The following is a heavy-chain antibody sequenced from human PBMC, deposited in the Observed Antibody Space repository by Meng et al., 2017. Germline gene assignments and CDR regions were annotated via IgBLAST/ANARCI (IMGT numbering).Heavy chain of an antibody. J-gene: IGHJ4*02. CDR2: IIPIFGTA. CDR1: GGTFSSYA. V-gene: IGHV1-69*05. D-gene: IGHD3-10*01. Sequence: SVKVSCKASGGTFSSYAISWVRQAPGQGLEWMGGIIPIFGTANYAQKFQGSVTITTDESTSTAYMELSSLRSEDTAVYYCARRRFGELLEEYYFDYWGQGTLVTVSS. CDR3: ARRRFGELLEEYYFDY.